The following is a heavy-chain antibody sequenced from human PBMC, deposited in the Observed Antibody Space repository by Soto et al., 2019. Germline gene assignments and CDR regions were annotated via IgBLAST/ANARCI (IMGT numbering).Heavy chain of an antibody. J-gene: IGHJ4*02. V-gene: IGHV3-66*04. CDR3: ARHGYNYRGRYCDY. D-gene: IGHD5-18*01. Sequence: EVQLVESGGGLVQPGGSLRLSCAASGVTVSSNYMSWVRQAPGKGLEWVSVIYSGGSTYYADSVKGRVTISRDNSKNTRYLQTNRLRAEHTAVYYCARHGYNYRGRYCDYWGQGTLVTVSS. CDR1: GVTVSSNY. CDR2: IYSGGST.